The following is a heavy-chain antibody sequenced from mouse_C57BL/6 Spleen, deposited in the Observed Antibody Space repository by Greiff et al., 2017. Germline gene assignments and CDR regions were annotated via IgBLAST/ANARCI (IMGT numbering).Heavy chain of an antibody. V-gene: IGHV14-2*01. D-gene: IGHD1-1*01. J-gene: IGHJ2*01. Sequence: DVQLQESGAELVKPGASVKLSCTASGFNIKDYYMHWVKQRTEQGLEWIGRIDPEDGETKYAPKFQGKATITADTSSNTAYLQLSSLTSEDTAVYYCARSTTTVVATGYFDYWGQGTTLTVSS. CDR3: ARSTTTVVATGYFDY. CDR2: IDPEDGET. CDR1: GFNIKDYY.